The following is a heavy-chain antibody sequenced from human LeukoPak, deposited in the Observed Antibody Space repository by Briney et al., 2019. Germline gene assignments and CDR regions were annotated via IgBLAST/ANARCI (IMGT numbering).Heavy chain of an antibody. Sequence: PSETLSLTCSVSGGSISSYYWGWVPQPPGKGLERVGRIYTSGSTNYNPPLKSRVTMSVDTSKNQFSLKLSSVTAADTAVYYCARDGATPYGDYCRYDAFDVRVQGTMVTVPS. V-gene: IGHV4-4*07. CDR3: ARDGATPYGDYCRYDAFDV. CDR1: GGSISSYY. J-gene: IGHJ3*01. CDR2: IYTSGST. D-gene: IGHD4-17*01.